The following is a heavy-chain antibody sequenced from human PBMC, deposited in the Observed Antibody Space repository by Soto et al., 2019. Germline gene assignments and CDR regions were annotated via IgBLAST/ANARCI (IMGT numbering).Heavy chain of an antibody. CDR1: GFTFSSYA. CDR2: ISGSGGST. J-gene: IGHJ4*02. CDR3: AKAFTAMVFSTPDY. D-gene: IGHD5-18*01. V-gene: IGHV3-23*01. Sequence: PGGSLRLSCAASGFTFSSYAMSWVRQDPGKGLEWVSAISGSGGSTYYADSVKGRFTISRDNSKNTLYLQMNSLRAEDTAVYYCAKAFTAMVFSTPDYWGQGTLVTVSS.